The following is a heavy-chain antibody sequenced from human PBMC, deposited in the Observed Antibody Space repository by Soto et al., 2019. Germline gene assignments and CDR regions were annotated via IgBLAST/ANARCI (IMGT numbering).Heavy chain of an antibody. CDR3: AKGITLPYGMDV. J-gene: IGHJ6*02. V-gene: IGHV3-23*01. D-gene: IGHD1-20*01. CDR1: GFTFSSYA. CDR2: ISGSGGST. Sequence: EVQLLESGGGLVQPGGSLRLSCAASGFTFSSYAMSWVRQAPGKGLEWVAAISGSGGSTYYADSVKGRFTISRDNSKNTLYLQMNSLRAEDTAVYYCAKGITLPYGMDVWGQGTTVTVSS.